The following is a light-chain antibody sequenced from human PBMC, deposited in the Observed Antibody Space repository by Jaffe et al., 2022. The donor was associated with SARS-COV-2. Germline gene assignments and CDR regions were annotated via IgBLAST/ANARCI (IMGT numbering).Light chain of an antibody. V-gene: IGLV2-14*03. CDR1: TSDVGAYNY. CDR3: SSYTGSSTLYV. CDR2: DVS. Sequence: QSALTQPASVSGSPGQSITISCTGTTSDVGAYNYVSWYQHHPGKAPKLIIYDVSNRPSGVSNRFSGSKSGTTASLTISGLQAEDEADYHCSSYTGSSTLYVFGTGTKVTVL. J-gene: IGLJ1*01.